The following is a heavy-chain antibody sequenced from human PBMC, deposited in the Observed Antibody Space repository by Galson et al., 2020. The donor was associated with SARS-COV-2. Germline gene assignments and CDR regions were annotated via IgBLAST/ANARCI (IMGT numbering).Heavy chain of an antibody. V-gene: IGHV5-51*01. Sequence: GESLKISCKGSGYSFTNYWIGWVRQMPGKGLEWMGIIYPVDSDTRYSPSFQGQVTMSVDKSITTAYLQWNSLKASDIAMYYCARVKTGTLDYFDFWGQGTLVTVSS. CDR3: ARVKTGTLDYFDF. CDR2: IYPVDSDT. J-gene: IGHJ4*02. D-gene: IGHD7-27*01. CDR1: GYSFTNYW.